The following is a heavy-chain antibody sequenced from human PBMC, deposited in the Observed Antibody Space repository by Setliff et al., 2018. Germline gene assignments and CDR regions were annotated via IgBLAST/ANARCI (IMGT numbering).Heavy chain of an antibody. V-gene: IGHV1-8*02. CDR1: GYTVTSYG. J-gene: IGHJ4*02. CDR3: ARGTPSRYYYDRSGYYYIDY. D-gene: IGHD3-22*01. CDR2: MNPNSGNT. Sequence: ASVKVSCKASGYTVTSYGSSWVRQATGQGLEWMGWMNPNSGNTGYAQKFQGRFTMTMNTSISTAYMELRSLRSEATAVYYCARGTPSRYYYDRSGYYYIDYWGQGTPVTVSS.